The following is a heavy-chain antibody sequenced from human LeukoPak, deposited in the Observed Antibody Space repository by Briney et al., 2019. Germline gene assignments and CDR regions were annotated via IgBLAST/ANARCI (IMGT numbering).Heavy chain of an antibody. V-gene: IGHV3-23*01. CDR3: AKDLGGDTPSYDFDY. CDR2: ISGSGRYT. CDR1: GFTFSSFA. J-gene: IGHJ4*02. D-gene: IGHD2-21*01. Sequence: GESLRLSCAASGFTFSSFAMNWVRQAPGKGLEWVSGISGSGRYTYYAESVKGRFTISSDNSKNTVYLQMYSLRPEDTAVYYCAKDLGGDTPSYDFDYWGLGTPVTVSS.